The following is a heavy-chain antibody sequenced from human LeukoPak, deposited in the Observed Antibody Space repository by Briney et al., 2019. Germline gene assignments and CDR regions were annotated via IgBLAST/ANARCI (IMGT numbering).Heavy chain of an antibody. CDR1: GFALKSYS. D-gene: IGHD2-8*02. V-gene: IGHV3-21*01. J-gene: IGHJ5*01. Sequence: GGSLRLSCAGSGFALKSYSLTWVRQAPRKGLEWVSSISSTSAYIHYADSVKGRFTISRDNVDNVVYLEMNSLGAEDTATYYCARVAVSGPTGWFDSWGQGTLVIVSS. CDR2: ISSTSAYI. CDR3: ARVAVSGPTGWFDS.